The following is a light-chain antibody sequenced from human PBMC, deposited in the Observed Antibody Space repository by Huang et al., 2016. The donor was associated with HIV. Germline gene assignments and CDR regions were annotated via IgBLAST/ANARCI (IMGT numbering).Light chain of an antibody. CDR3: QQYDSSPWT. CDR2: GAS. Sequence: EIVLTQSPGTLSLSPGERATLSCRASQSVSSSYLAWYQQKPGQAPRLLFYGASSRATGIPDRFSGRGSGTDFTLTISRLEPEDFAVYYCQQYDSSPWTVGQGTKVEIK. V-gene: IGKV3-20*01. J-gene: IGKJ1*01. CDR1: QSVSSSY.